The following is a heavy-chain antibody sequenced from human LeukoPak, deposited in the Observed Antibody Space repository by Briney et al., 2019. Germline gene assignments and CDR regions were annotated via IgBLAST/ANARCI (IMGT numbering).Heavy chain of an antibody. J-gene: IGHJ6*04. CDR1: GFTFSSYG. CDR3: AKDRSLFSYDSDV. Sequence: GGSLRLSCAASGFTFSSYGMHWVRQAPGKGLEWVAFIRYDGSNKYYADSVKGRFTISRDNSKNTLYLQMNGLRAEDTAVYYCAKDRSLFSYDSDVWGKGTTVTVSS. D-gene: IGHD1-1*01. V-gene: IGHV3-30*02. CDR2: IRYDGSNK.